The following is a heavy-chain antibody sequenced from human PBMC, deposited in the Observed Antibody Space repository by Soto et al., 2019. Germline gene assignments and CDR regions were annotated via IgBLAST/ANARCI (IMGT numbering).Heavy chain of an antibody. CDR3: AKGSKGVGVAVAGTHC. J-gene: IGHJ4*02. D-gene: IGHD6-19*01. CDR1: GFAFSTYG. CDR2: ISYGGSNK. Sequence: QVQLVESGGGVVQPGTSLRLSCAASGFAFSTYGMHWVRQAPGKGLEWLSLISYGGSNKYYADSVTGRFTISRDNSKNTLYLQMNSLRAEDTAVYYCAKGSKGVGVAVAGTHCWGQGTLVTVSS. V-gene: IGHV3-30*18.